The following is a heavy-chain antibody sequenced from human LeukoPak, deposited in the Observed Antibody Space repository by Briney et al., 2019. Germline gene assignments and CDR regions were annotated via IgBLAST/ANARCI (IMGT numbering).Heavy chain of an antibody. Sequence: PSQTLSLTCTVSGGSISSYYWSWIRQPPGKGLEWIGYIYYSGSTNYNPSLKSRVTISVDTSKNQFSLKLSSVTAADTAVYYCARGRWELSVGFDYWGQGTLVTVSS. CDR3: ARGRWELSVGFDY. J-gene: IGHJ4*02. D-gene: IGHD1-26*01. CDR2: IYYSGST. V-gene: IGHV4-59*01. CDR1: GGSISSYY.